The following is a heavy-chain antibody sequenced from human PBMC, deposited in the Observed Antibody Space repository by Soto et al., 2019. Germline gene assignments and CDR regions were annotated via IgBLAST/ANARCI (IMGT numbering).Heavy chain of an antibody. J-gene: IGHJ4*02. CDR3: AREAAALGNDY. V-gene: IGHV1-8*01. D-gene: IGHD6-13*01. CDR2: MNPKSGNT. Sequence: ASVKVSFKASGYTFISYDINRLRQATGQGLEWMGWMNPKSGNTGCAQKFQGRVTMTRTTSISTGYMELSSLRSEDTAGCCCAREAAALGNDYLGQGTLVIVSS. CDR1: GYTFISYD.